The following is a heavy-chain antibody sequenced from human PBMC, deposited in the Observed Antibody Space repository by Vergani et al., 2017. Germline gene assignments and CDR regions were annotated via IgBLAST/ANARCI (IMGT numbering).Heavy chain of an antibody. CDR2: INWNSDSI. V-gene: IGHV3-9*01. CDR1: GFTFDDYA. CDR3: VKDIAASGNYWYFDL. J-gene: IGHJ2*01. Sequence: EVQLVESGGGLVQPGRSLRLSCAASGFTFDDYAMHWVRQAPGKGLEWVSGINWNSDSIAYADSVKGRFTISRDNAKNSLYLQMNSLRAEDTALYYCVKDIAASGNYWYFDLWGLGTLVTVSS. D-gene: IGHD6-13*01.